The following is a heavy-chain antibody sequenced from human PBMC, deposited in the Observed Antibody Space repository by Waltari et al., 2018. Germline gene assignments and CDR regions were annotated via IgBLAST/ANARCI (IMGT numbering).Heavy chain of an antibody. CDR1: ELPSGRYR. Sequence: EVQLVESGGGLFRPGGSLVLPCHASELPSGRYRLTGVRQAPGKGLECVSSISSSSSYIYYADSVKGRFTISRDNAKNSLYLQMNSLRAEDTAVYYCARAGSGFSLSNAFDIWGQGTMVTVSS. J-gene: IGHJ3*02. D-gene: IGHD6-19*01. V-gene: IGHV3-21*01. CDR3: ARAGSGFSLSNAFDI. CDR2: ISSSSSYI.